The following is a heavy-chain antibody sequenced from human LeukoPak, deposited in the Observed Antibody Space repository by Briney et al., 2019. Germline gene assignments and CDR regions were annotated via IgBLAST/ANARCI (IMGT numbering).Heavy chain of an antibody. Sequence: GGSLRLSCAASGFTFSSYSMNWVRQAPGKGLEWVSYISSSSSTIYYADSVKGRFTISRDNAKNSLYLQMNSLRAEDTAVYYCARGPRRYYYDSSGPFDYWGQGTLVTVSS. J-gene: IGHJ4*02. CDR2: ISSSSSTI. CDR3: ARGPRRYYYDSSGPFDY. CDR1: GFTFSSYS. V-gene: IGHV3-48*01. D-gene: IGHD3-22*01.